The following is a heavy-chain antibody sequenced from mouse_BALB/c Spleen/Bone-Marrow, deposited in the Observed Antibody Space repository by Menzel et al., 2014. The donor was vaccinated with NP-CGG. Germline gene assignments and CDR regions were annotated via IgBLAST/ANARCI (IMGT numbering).Heavy chain of an antibody. CDR1: GYSFTCYW. CDR2: IHPSGSET. V-gene: IGHV1-61*01. J-gene: IGHJ3*01. CDR3: ARSRGEGY. Sequence: QVQLQQSGAELVRPGASVKLSCKASGYSFTCYWMNWVKQRPGQGLEWIGMIHPSGSETRLNQNFKDKATLTVDKSSSTAYMQLSSPTSEDSAVYYCARSRGEGYWGQGTLVTVSA.